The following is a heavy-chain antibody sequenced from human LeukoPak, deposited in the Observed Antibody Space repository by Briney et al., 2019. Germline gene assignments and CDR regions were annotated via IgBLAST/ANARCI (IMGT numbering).Heavy chain of an antibody. CDR3: AREGYGDYVWWFDP. CDR2: IYYSGST. J-gene: IGHJ5*02. D-gene: IGHD4-17*01. V-gene: IGHV4-30-4*08. CDR1: GGSISSGDYY. Sequence: PSQTLSLTCTVSGGSISSGDYYWSWIRQPPGKGLEWIGYIYYSGSTYYNPSLKSRVTISVDTSKNQFSLKLSSVTAADTAVYYCAREGYGDYVWWFDPWGQGTLVTVSS.